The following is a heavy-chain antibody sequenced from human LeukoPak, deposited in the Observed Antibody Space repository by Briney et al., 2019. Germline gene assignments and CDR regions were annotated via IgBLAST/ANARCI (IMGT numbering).Heavy chain of an antibody. Sequence: GGSQRPFCAASGFTFSGFGMRWVRQAPGEGLEWVSLISYSGANAYHTDSVRGRFTIYRDNSKDTLFLQMNSLRAEDTAIYYCARDMQLSTWGLGTMVTVSS. V-gene: IGHV3-23*01. CDR2: ISYSGANA. CDR1: GFTFSGFG. D-gene: IGHD3-16*02. CDR3: ARDMQLST. J-gene: IGHJ3*01.